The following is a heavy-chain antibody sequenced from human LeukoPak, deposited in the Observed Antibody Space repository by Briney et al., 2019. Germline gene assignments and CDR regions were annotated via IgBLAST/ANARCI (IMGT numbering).Heavy chain of an antibody. CDR2: ISAYNGNT. D-gene: IGHD3-10*01. J-gene: IGHJ4*02. CDR3: ARILKRRLLWFGEFRYYFDY. Sequence: ASVKVSCKASGYTFTSYGISWVQQAPGQGLEWMGWISAYNGNTNYAQKLQGRVTMTTDTSTSTAYMELRSLRSDDTAVYYCARILKRRLLWFGEFRYYFDYWGQGTLVTVSS. CDR1: GYTFTSYG. V-gene: IGHV1-18*01.